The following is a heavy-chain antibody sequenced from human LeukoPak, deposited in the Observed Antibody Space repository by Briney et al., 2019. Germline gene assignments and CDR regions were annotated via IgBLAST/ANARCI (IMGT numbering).Heavy chain of an antibody. J-gene: IGHJ4*02. CDR1: GGSISSHY. V-gene: IGHV4-59*11. Sequence: SETLSLTCTVSGGSISSHYWSWIRRPPGKGLEWIGYIYYSGSTNYNPSLKSRVTISVDTSKNQFSLKLSSVTAADTAVYYCARGRRRDKWYYFDYWGQGTLVTVSS. CDR2: IYYSGST. D-gene: IGHD2-15*01. CDR3: ARGRRRDKWYYFDY.